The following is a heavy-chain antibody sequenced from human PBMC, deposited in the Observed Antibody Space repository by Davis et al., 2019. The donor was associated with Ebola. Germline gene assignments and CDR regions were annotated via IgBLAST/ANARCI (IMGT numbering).Heavy chain of an antibody. CDR3: ERGGGSY. D-gene: IGHD1-26*01. Sequence: GESLKISCAASGFNFSSYWMSWVRQAPGKGLEWVANIKQDGSVKYYVVSVKGRFTISRDNAKTSLYLQMNSLRAEDTAVYYCERGGGSYWGQGTLVTVSS. J-gene: IGHJ4*02. V-gene: IGHV3-7*01. CDR1: GFNFSSYW. CDR2: IKQDGSVK.